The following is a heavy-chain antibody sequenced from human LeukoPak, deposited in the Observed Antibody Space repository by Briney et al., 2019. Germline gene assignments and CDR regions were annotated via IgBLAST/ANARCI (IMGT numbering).Heavy chain of an antibody. V-gene: IGHV3-23*01. D-gene: IGHD1-7*01. CDR3: ARGGYNWNYYYFDY. CDR1: GFTFSSYA. J-gene: IGHJ4*02. Sequence: PGGSLRLSCAASGFTFSSYAMSWFRQAPGKGLEWVSGISGSGIGGRTHYADSVKGRFTISRDNAKNSLYLQMNSLRAEDTAVYYCARGGYNWNYYYFDYWGQGTLVTVSS. CDR2: ISGSGIGGRT.